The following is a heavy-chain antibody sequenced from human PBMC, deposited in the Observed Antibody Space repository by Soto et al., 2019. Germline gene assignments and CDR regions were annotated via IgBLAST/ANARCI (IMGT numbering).Heavy chain of an antibody. J-gene: IGHJ6*02. CDR1: GFTFSSYG. CDR2: VSGSGAGT. Sequence: EVQLLESGGGLVQPGGSLRLSCAASGFTFSSYGMSWVRQAPGKGLEWVSSVSGSGAGTYYADSVKGRFTISRDNSKNTLYQQMNSLSVDDTAVYYCAKLRDSYGMDVWGQGTTVTVSS. V-gene: IGHV3-23*01. D-gene: IGHD3-10*01. CDR3: AKLRDSYGMDV.